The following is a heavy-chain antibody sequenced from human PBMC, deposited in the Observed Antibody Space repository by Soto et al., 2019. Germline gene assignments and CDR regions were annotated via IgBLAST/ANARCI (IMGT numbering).Heavy chain of an antibody. V-gene: IGHV1-69*13. D-gene: IGHD2-2*02. Sequence: GASVKVSCKASGGTFSSYAISWVRQAPGQGLEWMGGIIPIFGTANYAQKFQGRVTITADESTSTAYMELSSLRSEDTAVYYCARDRCSSTSCYTGYYYGMDVWGQGTTVTVSS. J-gene: IGHJ6*02. CDR1: GGTFSSYA. CDR2: IIPIFGTA. CDR3: ARDRCSSTSCYTGYYYGMDV.